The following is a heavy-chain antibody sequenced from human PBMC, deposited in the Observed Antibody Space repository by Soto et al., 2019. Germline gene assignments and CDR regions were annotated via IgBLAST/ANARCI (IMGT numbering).Heavy chain of an antibody. J-gene: IGHJ4*02. D-gene: IGHD4-17*01. V-gene: IGHV4-59*01. CDR1: GGSITSYF. CDR3: AGGIHDCGDRVSFDY. Sequence: SETLSLTCTVSGGSITSYFWSWIRQPPGKGPEWIGYLYHSGSTNYNPSLKSRVTISIDTSKNHFSLKLSSLTAADTAVYYCAGGIHDCGDRVSFDYLGQGNLVTGSS. CDR2: LYHSGST.